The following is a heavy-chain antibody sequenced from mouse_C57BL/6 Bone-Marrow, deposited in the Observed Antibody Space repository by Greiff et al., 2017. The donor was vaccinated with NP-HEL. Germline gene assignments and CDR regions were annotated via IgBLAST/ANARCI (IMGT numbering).Heavy chain of an antibody. D-gene: IGHD1-1*01. CDR2: IYPGGGYT. CDR3: AREADYYGSSSWFAY. CDR1: GYTFTNYW. Sequence: QVQLKQSGAELVRPGTSVKMSCKASGYTFTNYWIGWAKQRPGHGLEWIGDIYPGGGYTNYNEKFKGKATLTADKSSSTAYMQFSSLTSEDSAIYYCAREADYYGSSSWFAYWGQGTLVTVSA. V-gene: IGHV1-63*01. J-gene: IGHJ3*01.